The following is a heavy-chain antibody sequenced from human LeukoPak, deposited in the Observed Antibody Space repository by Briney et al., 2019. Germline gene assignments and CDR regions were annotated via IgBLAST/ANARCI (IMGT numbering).Heavy chain of an antibody. CDR3: AREAFGGVIAPCFDY. D-gene: IGHD3-16*02. V-gene: IGHV4-34*01. CDR2: INHSGST. CDR1: GGSFSGYY. Sequence: PSETLSLTCAVYGGSFSGYYWSWIRQPPGKGLEWIGEINHSGSTNYNPSLKSRVTISVDTSKNQFSLKLSSVTAADTAVYYCAREAFGGVIAPCFDYWGQGTLVTVSS. J-gene: IGHJ4*02.